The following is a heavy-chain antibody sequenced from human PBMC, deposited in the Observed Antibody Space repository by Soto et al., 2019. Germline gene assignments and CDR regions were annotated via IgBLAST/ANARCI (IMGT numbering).Heavy chain of an antibody. J-gene: IGHJ3*01. CDR3: AKDRLRAGGLVPISLDAFDF. D-gene: IGHD6-19*01. CDR1: GFRFSSYG. CDR2: MSYDGSKK. V-gene: IGHV3-30*18. Sequence: SGGSLRLSCATSGFRFSSYGMHWVRQAPGKGLEWVAVMSYDGSKKYYADSVKGRFIISRDNSKNTLYVQMNSLRTEDTAVYYCAKDRLRAGGLVPISLDAFDFWGRGTMVTVSS.